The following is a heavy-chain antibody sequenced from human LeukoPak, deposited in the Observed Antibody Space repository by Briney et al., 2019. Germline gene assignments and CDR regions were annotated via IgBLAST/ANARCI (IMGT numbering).Heavy chain of an antibody. CDR1: GYSFTGYY. CDR2: INPDSGGS. J-gene: IGHJ6*03. CDR3: AAGTPGVYYYYYMDV. Sequence: ASVKVSCKASGYSFTGYYIHWVRQAPGQGLEWMGWINPDSGGSNYAQKFQGWVTMTRNTSISTVYMELSRLRSDDTAVYYCAAGTPGVYYYYYMDVWGKGTTVTVSS. D-gene: IGHD2-15*01. V-gene: IGHV1-2*04.